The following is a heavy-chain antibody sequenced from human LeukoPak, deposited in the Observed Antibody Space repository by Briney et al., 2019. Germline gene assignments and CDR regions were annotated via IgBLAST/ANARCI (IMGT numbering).Heavy chain of an antibody. CDR2: IYYTGST. D-gene: IGHD7-27*01. V-gene: IGHV4-59*02. CDR1: GGSVSDYY. J-gene: IGHJ4*02. Sequence: SETLSLTCTISGGSVSDYYWSWIQQSPGKGLEWIGYIYYTGSTSYDPSLKSRVTISADTSKNEFSLKLNSVTAADTAVYYCASRKLGNDYWGQGTLVTVSS. CDR3: ASRKLGNDY.